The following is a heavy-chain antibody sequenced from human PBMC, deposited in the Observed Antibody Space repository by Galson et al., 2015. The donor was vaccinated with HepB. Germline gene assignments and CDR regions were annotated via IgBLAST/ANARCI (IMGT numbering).Heavy chain of an antibody. J-gene: IGHJ4*02. D-gene: IGHD3-10*01. Sequence: SLRLSCAASGFSFTEAWMSWVRQVPGKGLEWVGRVKSNIDGGTIDYAAPVKGRFIISRDDSENMLYLQMNSLKTEDTAIYYCMTVPIYDGTRGVFGFWGQGTLVTVSS. CDR3: MTVPIYDGTRGVFGF. CDR2: VKSNIDGGTI. V-gene: IGHV3-15*01. CDR1: GFSFTEAW.